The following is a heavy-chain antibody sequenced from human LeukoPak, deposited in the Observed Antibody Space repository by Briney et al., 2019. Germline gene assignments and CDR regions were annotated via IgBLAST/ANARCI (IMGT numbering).Heavy chain of an antibody. CDR2: ISYDGSNK. V-gene: IGHV3-30*18. J-gene: IGHJ4*02. D-gene: IGHD2-15*01. Sequence: GGSLRLSCAASGFTFSSYGMHWIRQAPGKGLEWVAVISYDGSNKYYADSVKGRFTISRDNSKNTLYLQMNSLRAEDTAVYYCAKLWGHLLRIQTFDYWGRGTLVTVSS. CDR3: AKLWGHLLRIQTFDY. CDR1: GFTFSSYG.